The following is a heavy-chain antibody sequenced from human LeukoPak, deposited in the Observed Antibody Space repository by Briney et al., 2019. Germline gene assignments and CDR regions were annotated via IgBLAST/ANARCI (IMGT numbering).Heavy chain of an antibody. J-gene: IGHJ4*02. V-gene: IGHV3-23*01. CDR2: ISGSGSTT. Sequence: PGGTLRLSCAASGFTFSNFGMTWVRQAPGKGLEWVSSISGSGSTTSYAVSVKGRFTISRDNSKNTLYLQMNSLRAEDAAVYYCASPGRYYYGSGSYYTFDYWGQGTLVTVSS. CDR1: GFTFSNFG. CDR3: ASPGRYYYGSGSYYTFDY. D-gene: IGHD3-10*01.